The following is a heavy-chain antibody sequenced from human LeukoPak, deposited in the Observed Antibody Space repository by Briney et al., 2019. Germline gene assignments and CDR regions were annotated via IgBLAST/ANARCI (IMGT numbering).Heavy chain of an antibody. CDR2: IYTSGST. Sequence: SQTLSLTCTVSGGSISSGSYYWSWIRQPAGKGLEWIGRIYTSGSTNYNPSLKSRVTISVDTSKNQFSLKLSSVTAADTAVYYCARAFRDYDFGGWAFDIWGQGTMVTVSS. J-gene: IGHJ3*02. D-gene: IGHD3-3*01. V-gene: IGHV4-61*02. CDR1: GGSISSGSYY. CDR3: ARAFRDYDFGGWAFDI.